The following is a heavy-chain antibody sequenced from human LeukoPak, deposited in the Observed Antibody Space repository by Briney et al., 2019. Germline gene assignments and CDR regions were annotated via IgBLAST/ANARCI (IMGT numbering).Heavy chain of an antibody. Sequence: GGSLRLSCAASGFTFSSYAMSWVRQAPGKGLEWVSAISGSGGSTYYADSVKGRFTISRDNSKNTLYLQMNSLRAEDTAVYYCAKDSRWLQFPEYFQHWGQGTLVTVSS. CDR3: AKDSRWLQFPEYFQH. CDR1: GFTFSSYA. CDR2: ISGSGGST. D-gene: IGHD5-24*01. J-gene: IGHJ1*01. V-gene: IGHV3-23*01.